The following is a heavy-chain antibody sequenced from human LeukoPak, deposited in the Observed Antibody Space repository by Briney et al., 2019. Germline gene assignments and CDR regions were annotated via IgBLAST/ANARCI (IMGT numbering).Heavy chain of an antibody. CDR1: GFTFSSYS. CDR3: ARDVIGSSSRLTEYNWFDP. V-gene: IGHV3-21*01. D-gene: IGHD6-6*01. CDR2: ISSSSSYI. J-gene: IGHJ5*02. Sequence: PGGSLGLSCAASGFTFSSYSMNWVRQAPGKGLEWVSSISSSSSYIYYADSVKGRFTISRDNAKNSLYLQMNSLRAEDTAVYYCARDVIGSSSRLTEYNWFDPWGQGTLVTVSS.